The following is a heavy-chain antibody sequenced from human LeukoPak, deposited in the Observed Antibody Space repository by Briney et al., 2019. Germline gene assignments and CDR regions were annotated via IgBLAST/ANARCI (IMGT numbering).Heavy chain of an antibody. D-gene: IGHD6-13*01. Sequence: PGGSLRLSCAASGFTFSSYGMNWVRQAPGKGLEWVAVIWYDGSNKYYGDSVKGRFTISRDNSKNTLYLQMNSLGAEDTAVYYCARGGSGSWYNDYWGQGTLVTVSS. V-gene: IGHV3-33*01. J-gene: IGHJ4*02. CDR2: IWYDGSNK. CDR3: ARGGSGSWYNDY. CDR1: GFTFSSYG.